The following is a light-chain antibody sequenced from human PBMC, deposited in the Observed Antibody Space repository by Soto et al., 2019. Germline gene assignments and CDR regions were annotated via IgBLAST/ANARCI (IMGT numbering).Light chain of an antibody. CDR3: QQYNSWTPYT. CDR1: QSVSSN. CDR2: GAS. Sequence: EIVMTQSPATLSVSPGERATLSCRASQSVSSNLAWYQQKPGQAPRLLIYGASTRATGIPARFSGSGSGTDFTLTISSLQSEDLAVYYCQQYNSWTPYTFGQGTKLEIK. V-gene: IGKV3-15*01. J-gene: IGKJ2*01.